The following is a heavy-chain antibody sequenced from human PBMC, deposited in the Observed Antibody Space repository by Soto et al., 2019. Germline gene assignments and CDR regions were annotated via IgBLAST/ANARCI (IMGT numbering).Heavy chain of an antibody. V-gene: IGHV1-69*12. CDR1: GGTFSKYA. J-gene: IGHJ2*01. CDR2: ITPLFGTA. CDR3: AQTLGLAVAGPGRFDL. Sequence: QVQLVQSGAEVKKPGSSVKVSCKASGGTFSKYAISWVRQAPGQGLEWMGGITPLFGTAKHAQKFQGRVTITADESMSXAYMELSRLTSEDTAVYYCAQTLGLAVAGPGRFDLWGRGTLVTVSS. D-gene: IGHD6-19*01.